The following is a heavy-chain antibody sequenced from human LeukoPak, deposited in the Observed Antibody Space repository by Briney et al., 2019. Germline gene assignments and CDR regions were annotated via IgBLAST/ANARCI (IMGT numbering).Heavy chain of an antibody. Sequence: GGSLRLSCAASGFTVSSNYMSWVRQAPGKGLEWVSVIYSGGSTYYADSVKGRFTISRHNSKNTLYLQMNSLRAEDTAVYYCAKDPRYCSSTSCFHDAFDIWGQGTMVTVSS. CDR3: AKDPRYCSSTSCFHDAFDI. CDR1: GFTVSSNY. V-gene: IGHV3-53*01. CDR2: IYSGGST. J-gene: IGHJ3*02. D-gene: IGHD2-2*01.